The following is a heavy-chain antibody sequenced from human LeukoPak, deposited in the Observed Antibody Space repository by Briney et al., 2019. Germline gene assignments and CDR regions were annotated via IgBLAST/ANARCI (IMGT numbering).Heavy chain of an antibody. D-gene: IGHD3-10*01. V-gene: IGHV4-34*01. Sequence: SETLSLTCAVYGGSFSGYYWSWIRQPPGKGLEWIGEINHSGSTNYNPSLKSRVTISVDTSKNQFSLKLSSVTAADTAVYYCARVRLWFGESSYFDYWGQGTLVTVSS. CDR2: INHSGST. CDR1: GGSFSGYY. J-gene: IGHJ4*02. CDR3: ARVRLWFGESSYFDY.